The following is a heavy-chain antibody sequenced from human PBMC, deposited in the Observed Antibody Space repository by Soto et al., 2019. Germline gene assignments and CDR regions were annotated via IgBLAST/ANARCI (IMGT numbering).Heavy chain of an antibody. CDR2: MNPNSGAT. V-gene: IGHV1-2*02. D-gene: IGHD1-1*01. CDR3: VRSYRRGNLVPTDP. Sequence: GGAVKISCRASGYTFIGYEMHWGRQAPGQGLEWMGLMNPNSGATRIAQKFQGRVTMTRDTSISTAYMKLSRLTSDDTAVYYCVRSYRRGNLVPTDPWGQGTKVTVSS. CDR1: GYTFIGYE. J-gene: IGHJ6*02.